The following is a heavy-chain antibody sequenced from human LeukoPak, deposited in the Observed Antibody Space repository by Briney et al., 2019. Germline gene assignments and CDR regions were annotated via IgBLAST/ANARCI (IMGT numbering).Heavy chain of an antibody. Sequence: PSETLSLTCAVYGGSFSGYYWSWIRQPPGKGLEWIGEINHSGSTNYNPSLKSRVTISVDTSKNQFSLKLSSVTAEDTAVYYCASWGARVDIVATIGDLWGQGTLVTVSS. CDR2: INHSGST. V-gene: IGHV4-34*01. D-gene: IGHD5-12*01. J-gene: IGHJ4*02. CDR3: ASWGARVDIVATIGDL. CDR1: GGSFSGYY.